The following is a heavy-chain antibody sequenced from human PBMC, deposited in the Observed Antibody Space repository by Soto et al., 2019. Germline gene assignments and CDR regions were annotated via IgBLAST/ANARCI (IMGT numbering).Heavy chain of an antibody. D-gene: IGHD3-22*01. Sequence: ASVKISCKAPGDTFTKYDINWVRQASGQGLEWMGWMNPYTGNADYAQKFKGRVTMTRNTSISTAYMELSGLTSEDTAVYYCARWAYYYDSSGYSWGEGTQVTVSS. CDR1: GDTFTKYD. CDR3: ARWAYYYDSSGYS. V-gene: IGHV1-8*01. CDR2: MNPYTGNA. J-gene: IGHJ5*02.